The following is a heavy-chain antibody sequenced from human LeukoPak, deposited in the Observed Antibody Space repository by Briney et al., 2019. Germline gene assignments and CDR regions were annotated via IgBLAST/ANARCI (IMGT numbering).Heavy chain of an antibody. Sequence: SESLSLTCAVYGGSFSGYYWSWIRQPPGKGLEWIGEINHSGSTNYNPSLKSRVTISVDTSKNQFSLKLSSVTAADTAVYYCARRPSSIAAAAFDYWGQGTLVTVSS. V-gene: IGHV4-34*01. J-gene: IGHJ4*02. CDR2: INHSGST. CDR3: ARRPSSIAAAAFDY. D-gene: IGHD6-13*01. CDR1: GGSFSGYY.